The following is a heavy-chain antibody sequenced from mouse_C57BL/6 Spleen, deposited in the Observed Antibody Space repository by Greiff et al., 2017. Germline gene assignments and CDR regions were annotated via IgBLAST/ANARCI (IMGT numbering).Heavy chain of an antibody. CDR1: GYAFSSSW. V-gene: IGHV1-82*01. CDR3: ARSGPYYFDY. D-gene: IGHD3-1*01. CDR2: IYPGDGGT. J-gene: IGHJ2*01. Sequence: QVQLQQSGPELVKPGASVKISCKASGYAFSSSWMNWVKQRPGKGLEWIGRIYPGDGGTNYNGKFKGKATLTADKSSSTAYMQLSSLTSEDSGVYFCARSGPYYFDYWGQGTTLTVSS.